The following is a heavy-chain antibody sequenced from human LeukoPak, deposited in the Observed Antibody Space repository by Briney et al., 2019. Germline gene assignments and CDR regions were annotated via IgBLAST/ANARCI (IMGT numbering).Heavy chain of an antibody. D-gene: IGHD6-13*01. CDR1: GGSIKSYY. Sequence: KPSETLSLTCTVSGGSIKSYYWSWIRQPPGKGLEWIGQIYYSGSTNYNPSLKSRVTISLDTFKNQFSLKLNSVTAADTAVYYCARAMGGAGTVTDYWGQGTLVTVSS. J-gene: IGHJ4*02. CDR3: ARAMGGAGTVTDY. V-gene: IGHV4-59*01. CDR2: IYYSGST.